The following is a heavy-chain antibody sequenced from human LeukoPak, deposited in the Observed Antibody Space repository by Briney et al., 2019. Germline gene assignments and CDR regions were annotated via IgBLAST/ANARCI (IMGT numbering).Heavy chain of an antibody. CDR3: TTITVGATLYYYYYGMDV. V-gene: IGHV3-15*01. CDR1: GFTFSNAW. J-gene: IGHJ6*02. CDR2: IKSKTDGGTT. Sequence: PGGSLRLSCAASGFTFSNAWMSWVRQAPGKGLEWVGHIKSKTDGGTTDYAAPVKGRFTISRDDSKNTLYLQMNSLKIEDTAVYYCTTITVGATLYYYYYGMDVWGQGTTVTVSS. D-gene: IGHD1-26*01.